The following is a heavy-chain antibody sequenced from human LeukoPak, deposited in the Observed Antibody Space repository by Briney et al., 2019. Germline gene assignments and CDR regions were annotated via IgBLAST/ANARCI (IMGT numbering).Heavy chain of an antibody. V-gene: IGHV3-23*01. Sequence: GGSLRLSCAASGFNVSSNYMSWVRQAPGKGLEWVSAISGSGGSTYYADSVKGRFTISRDNSKNTLYLQMNSLRAEDTAVYYCAKPKQTTVTTSYYFDYWGQGTLVTVSS. D-gene: IGHD4-17*01. CDR2: ISGSGGST. CDR1: GFNVSSNY. CDR3: AKPKQTTVTTSYYFDY. J-gene: IGHJ4*02.